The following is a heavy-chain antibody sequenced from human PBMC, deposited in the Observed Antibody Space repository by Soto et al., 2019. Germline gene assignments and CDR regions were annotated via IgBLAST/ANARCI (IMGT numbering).Heavy chain of an antibody. CDR1: GFTLNTFA. CDR3: ASLAAY. D-gene: IGHD6-19*01. Sequence: LRLSCAVSGFTLNTFAMEWVRQAPGKGLDWVAGISHDGSNKDYADSVKGRFTISRDISSNTLYLQMTSLRAEDTAVYYCASLAAYWGQGTLVTVSS. V-gene: IGHV3-30-3*01. J-gene: IGHJ4*02. CDR2: ISHDGSNK.